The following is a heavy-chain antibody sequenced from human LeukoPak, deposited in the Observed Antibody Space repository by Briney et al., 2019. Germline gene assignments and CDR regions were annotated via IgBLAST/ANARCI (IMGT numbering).Heavy chain of an antibody. CDR2: IKQDGSEK. D-gene: IGHD2-15*01. J-gene: IGHJ6*02. CDR1: GFTFSSYW. CDR3: ARDVVVVAAPGASYYYGKDV. Sequence: GGSLRLSCAASGFTFSSYWMSGVRQAPGKGLEWVANIKQDGSEKYYVDSVKGRFTNSRDNAKNSLYLQMNSLRAEDTAVYYCARDVVVVAAPGASYYYGKDVWGQGTTVTVSS. V-gene: IGHV3-7*01.